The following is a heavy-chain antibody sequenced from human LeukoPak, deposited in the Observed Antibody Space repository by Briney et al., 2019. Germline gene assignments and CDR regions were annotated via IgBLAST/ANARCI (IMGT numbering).Heavy chain of an antibody. Sequence: GGSLKLSCAASGFTFSASPMHWVRQASGKGLEWVGRITGTYATAYSASVKGRFTISRDDSKYTTYLQMNSLETEDTAVYYCTREGCGATSCHTNDYWGQGTLVTVSS. CDR2: ITGTYAT. V-gene: IGHV3-73*01. J-gene: IGHJ4*02. CDR3: TREGCGATSCHTNDY. CDR1: GFTFSASP. D-gene: IGHD2-2*02.